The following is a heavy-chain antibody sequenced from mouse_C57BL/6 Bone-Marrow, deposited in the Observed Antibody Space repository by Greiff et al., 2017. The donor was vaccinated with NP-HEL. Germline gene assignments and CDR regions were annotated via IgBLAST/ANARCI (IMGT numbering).Heavy chain of an antibody. CDR3: ARGDYGNYYPSWFAY. J-gene: IGHJ3*01. CDR2: INPSSGYT. Sequence: ESGAELARPGASVKMSCKASGYTFTSYTMHWVKQRPGQGLEWIGYINPSSGYTKYNQKFKDKATLTADKSSSTAYMQLSSLTSEDSAVYYCARGDYGNYYPSWFAYWGQGTLVTVSA. V-gene: IGHV1-4*01. CDR1: GYTFTSYT. D-gene: IGHD2-1*01.